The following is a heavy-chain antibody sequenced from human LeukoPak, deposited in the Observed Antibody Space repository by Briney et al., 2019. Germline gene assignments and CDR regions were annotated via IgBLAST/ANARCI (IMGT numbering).Heavy chain of an antibody. Sequence: SETLSLTCTVSGGSISSSSYYWGWIRQPPGKGLEWIGSIYYSGSTYYNPPLKSRVTISVDTSKNQFSLKLSSVTAADTAVYYCARGEYCSSTSCAIPEYYFDYWGQGTLVTVSS. CDR3: ARGEYCSSTSCAIPEYYFDY. J-gene: IGHJ4*02. D-gene: IGHD2-2*01. CDR2: IYYSGST. CDR1: GGSISSSSYY. V-gene: IGHV4-39*01.